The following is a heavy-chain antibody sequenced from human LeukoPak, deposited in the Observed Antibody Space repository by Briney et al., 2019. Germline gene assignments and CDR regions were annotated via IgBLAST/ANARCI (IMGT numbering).Heavy chain of an antibody. Sequence: ASVKVSCKASGYTFTSYDTNWVRQATGQGLEWMGWLSPNSGQTAYAQKFQGRVTMTRDISISTFYMELSSLTSEDTAVYYCTRGNGAAGDYWGQGTLVTVSS. V-gene: IGHV1-8*01. CDR1: GYTFTSYD. CDR3: TRGNGAAGDY. J-gene: IGHJ4*02. D-gene: IGHD6-25*01. CDR2: LSPNSGQT.